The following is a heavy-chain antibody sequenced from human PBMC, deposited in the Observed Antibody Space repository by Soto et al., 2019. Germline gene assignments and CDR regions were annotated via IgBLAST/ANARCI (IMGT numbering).Heavy chain of an antibody. D-gene: IGHD6-13*01. CDR2: IYYSGST. V-gene: IGHV4-31*03. CDR1: GGSISSGGYY. CDR3: ARIDSNYYYYGMDV. Sequence: QVQLQESGPELVKPSQTLSHTCTVSGGSISSGGYYWSWIRQDPGKGVEWIGYIYYSGSTYYNPSLKSRVTISVDTSKNQFSLKLSSVTATDTAVYYCARIDSNYYYYGMDVWGQGTTVTVSS. J-gene: IGHJ6*02.